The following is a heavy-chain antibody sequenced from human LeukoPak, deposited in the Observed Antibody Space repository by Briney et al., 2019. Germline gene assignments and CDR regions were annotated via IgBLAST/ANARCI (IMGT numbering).Heavy chain of an antibody. V-gene: IGHV4-31*03. CDR1: GGSISSGGYY. CDR3: ARASLRYPNAFDI. CDR2: IYYSGST. D-gene: IGHD4-17*01. Sequence: SETLSLTCTVSGGSISSGGYYWSWIRQHPGKGLEWIGYIYYSGSTYYNPSLKSRVTISVDTSKNQFSLKLSSVTAADTAVYYCARASLRYPNAFDIWGQGTMVTVSS. J-gene: IGHJ3*02.